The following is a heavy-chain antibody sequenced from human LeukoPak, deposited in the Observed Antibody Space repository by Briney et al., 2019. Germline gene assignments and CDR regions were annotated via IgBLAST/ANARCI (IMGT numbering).Heavy chain of an antibody. CDR2: VTGTGGNT. CDR1: GFTFDSYA. V-gene: IGHV3-23*01. Sequence: GGSLRLSCEGSGFTFDSYAMSGVRQSPGKGREGGSAVTGTGGNTYHADSVKDRFTISRENYKNTVYLQMNSLRAEDTAIYYCEKVHGSGSYRFDFWGQGTLVTVSS. D-gene: IGHD3-10*01. CDR3: EKVHGSGSYRFDF. J-gene: IGHJ4*02.